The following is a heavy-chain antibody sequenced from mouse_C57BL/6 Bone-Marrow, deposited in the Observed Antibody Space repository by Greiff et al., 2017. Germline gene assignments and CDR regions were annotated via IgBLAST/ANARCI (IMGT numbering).Heavy chain of an antibody. CDR1: GYTFTSYG. Sequence: QVQLQQSGAELARPGASVKLSCKASGYTFTSYGISWVKQRTGQGLEWIGEIYPRSGNTYYNEKFKGKATLTADKSSSTAYMDLRSLTSEDSAVYFCAREGAFITTVVSPFDYWGQGTTLTVSS. V-gene: IGHV1-81*01. CDR3: AREGAFITTVVSPFDY. D-gene: IGHD1-1*01. J-gene: IGHJ2*01. CDR2: IYPRSGNT.